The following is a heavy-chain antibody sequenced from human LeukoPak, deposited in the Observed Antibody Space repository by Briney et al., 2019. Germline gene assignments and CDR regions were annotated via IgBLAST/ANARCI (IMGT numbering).Heavy chain of an antibody. CDR1: GSTFTGYY. V-gene: IGHV1-2*02. Sequence: GASVKVSCKASGSTFTGYYMHWVRQAPGQGLEWMGWINTNSGGTDYAQKFQGRVTMTRDTSLSTAYMELSGLRSDDTAVYYCTRATSVVVLAADHYYYGMDVWGQGTTVTVSS. D-gene: IGHD2-2*01. CDR3: TRATSVVVLAADHYYYGMDV. J-gene: IGHJ6*02. CDR2: INTNSGGT.